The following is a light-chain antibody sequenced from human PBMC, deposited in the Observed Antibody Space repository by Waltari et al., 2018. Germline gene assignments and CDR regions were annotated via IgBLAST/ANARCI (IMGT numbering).Light chain of an antibody. Sequence: QSALTQPASVSGSPGQSITISCTGLGSGVGASGYVSWHQHHPGKAPQVIIYDVTNRPSGVSARFSASRSANTTSLTISGLHPEDEGDYFCSSQTLDGVVRFGGGTKVTVL. CDR2: DVT. V-gene: IGLV2-14*03. J-gene: IGLJ2*01. CDR3: SSQTLDGVVR. CDR1: GSGVGASGY.